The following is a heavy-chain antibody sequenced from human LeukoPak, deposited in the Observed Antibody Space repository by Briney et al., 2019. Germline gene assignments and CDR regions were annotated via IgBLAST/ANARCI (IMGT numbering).Heavy chain of an antibody. CDR2: ISPGGDDI. CDR1: GFAFNDYH. D-gene: IGHD3-22*01. CDR3: ARDSSGYQ. V-gene: IGHV3-11*01. J-gene: IGHJ4*02. Sequence: GGSLRLSCAASGFAFNDYHMNWIRQAPGKGLEWIAYISPGGDDIYFADSVRGRLTLSRDNAKNSVYLQMSSLTAEDTAVYYCARDSSGYQWGQGTLVTVSS.